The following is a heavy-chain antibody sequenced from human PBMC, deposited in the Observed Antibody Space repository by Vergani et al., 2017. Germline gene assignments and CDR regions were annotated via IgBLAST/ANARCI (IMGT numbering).Heavy chain of an antibody. CDR1: GGSISSYY. CDR2: IYYSGST. D-gene: IGHD6-25*01. V-gene: IGHV4-59*01. CDR3: AREESGYYFDY. Sequence: QVQLQESGPGLVKPSETLSLTCTVSGGSISSYYWRWIRQPPGKGLEWIGYIYYSGSTNYNPSLKSRVTISVDTSKNQFSLKLSSVTAADTAVYYCAREESGYYFDYWGQGTLVTVSS. J-gene: IGHJ4*02.